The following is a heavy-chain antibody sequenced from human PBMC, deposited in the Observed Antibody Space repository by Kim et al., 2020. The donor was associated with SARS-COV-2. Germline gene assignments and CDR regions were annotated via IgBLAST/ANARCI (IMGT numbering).Heavy chain of an antibody. CDR1: GYTLTELS. J-gene: IGHJ5*02. V-gene: IGHV1-24*01. D-gene: IGHD3-9*01. CDR2: FDPEDGET. CDR3: ATVEILTGYYLGDWFDP. Sequence: ASVKVSCKVSGYTLTELSMHWVRQAPGKGLEWMGGFDPEDGETIYAQKFQGRVTMTEDTSTDTAYMELSSLRSEDTAVYYCATVEILTGYYLGDWFDPWGQGNLVTVSS.